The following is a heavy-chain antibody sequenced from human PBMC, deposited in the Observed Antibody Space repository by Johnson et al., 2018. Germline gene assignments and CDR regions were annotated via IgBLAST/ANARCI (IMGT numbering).Heavy chain of an antibody. CDR1: GFTFSDYS. CDR3: AKDLLDYYGSVYGMDV. V-gene: IGHV3-11*04. Sequence: QVQLVESGGGLVKPGGSLRLSCAGSGFTFSDYSLTWIRQAPGKGLEWLSYISNTGTTIYDADSVRGRFTISRDNAKNSLYLQMNSLRAEDTAVYYCAKDLLDYYGSVYGMDVWGQGTTVTGSS. CDR2: ISNTGTTI. D-gene: IGHD3-10*01. J-gene: IGHJ6*02.